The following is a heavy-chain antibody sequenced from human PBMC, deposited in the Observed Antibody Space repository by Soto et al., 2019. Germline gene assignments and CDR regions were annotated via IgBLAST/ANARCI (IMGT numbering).Heavy chain of an antibody. CDR2: SYYIGGT. CDR3: ASDRHFDWLRYDAFDI. V-gene: IGHV4-59*01. Sequence: QVQLQESGPGLVKPSENLSLTCTVSGSSISSYYWSWLRQPPGKGLEWIGYSYYIGGTNYNPSLKSRVTLAVDTSKMQFSLKLSSVTAADTAVYYCASDRHFDWLRYDAFDIWCQETMVVVSS. J-gene: IGHJ3*02. CDR1: GSSISSYY. D-gene: IGHD3-9*01.